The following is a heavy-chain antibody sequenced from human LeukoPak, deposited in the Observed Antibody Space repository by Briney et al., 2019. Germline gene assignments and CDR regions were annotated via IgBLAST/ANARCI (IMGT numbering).Heavy chain of an antibody. V-gene: IGHV3-23*01. J-gene: IGHJ5*02. CDR1: GFTFSNFL. D-gene: IGHD6-13*01. Sequence: GGSLRLSCAASGFTFSNFLMTWVRQAPGKGPEWVSAISGSGGDTYYADFVKGRFTISRDNSKNTLYLQMNSLRAEDTAVYYCAKSGGAAADNWFDLWGQGTLVTVSS. CDR2: ISGSGGDT. CDR3: AKSGGAAADNWFDL.